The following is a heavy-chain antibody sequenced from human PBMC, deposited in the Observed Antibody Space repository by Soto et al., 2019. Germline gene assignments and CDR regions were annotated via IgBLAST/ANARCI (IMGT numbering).Heavy chain of an antibody. J-gene: IGHJ2*01. Sequence: QVQLVESGGGLVKPGGSLRLSCAASGFTFSDYYMSWIRQAPGKGLEWVSYISSSSSYTNYADSVKGRFTISRDNAKNSLYLQMNSLRAEDTAVYYCARAMIDWYFDLWGRGTLVTVSS. D-gene: IGHD3-22*01. CDR3: ARAMIDWYFDL. CDR1: GFTFSDYY. V-gene: IGHV3-11*05. CDR2: ISSSSSYT.